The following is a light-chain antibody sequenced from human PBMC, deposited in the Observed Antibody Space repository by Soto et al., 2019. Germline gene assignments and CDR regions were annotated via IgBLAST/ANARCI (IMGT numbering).Light chain of an antibody. J-gene: IGKJ1*01. V-gene: IGKV3-20*01. CDR2: GAS. CDR1: QSISRY. Sequence: IVLTQSRGTLSLSPGERTTLSCRASQSISRYLAWYQQKPGQGPRLLIYGASSRATGTPDRFSGSGSGTDFTLTINRLEPEDFALYYCQQYGSSPPTFGQGTKV. CDR3: QQYGSSPPT.